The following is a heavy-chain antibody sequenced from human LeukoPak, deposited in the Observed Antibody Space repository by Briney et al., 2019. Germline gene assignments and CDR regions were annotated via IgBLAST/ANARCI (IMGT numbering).Heavy chain of an antibody. CDR1: GFTFSSYA. CDR3: AKDQSSSWLINWFDP. D-gene: IGHD6-13*01. J-gene: IGHJ5*02. Sequence: PGGSLRLSRAASGFTFSSYAMSWVRQAPGKGLEWVSAISGSGGSTYYADSVKGRFTISRDNSKNTLYLQMNSLRAEDTAVYYCAKDQSSSWLINWFDPWGQGTLVTVSS. V-gene: IGHV3-23*01. CDR2: ISGSGGST.